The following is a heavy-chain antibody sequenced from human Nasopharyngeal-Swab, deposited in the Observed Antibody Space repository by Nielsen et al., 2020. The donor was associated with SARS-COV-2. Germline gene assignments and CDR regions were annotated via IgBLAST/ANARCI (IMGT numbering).Heavy chain of an antibody. Sequence: GESLKISCATSGFTFSSYAMSWVRQAPGKGLEWVSAISYTGGRTYYADSVKGRFTISREHSNSTLYLQMISLRPEDTAIYYCAKGDESSGIFDYWGQGTLVTVSS. CDR1: GFTFSSYA. D-gene: IGHD3-22*01. CDR3: AKGDESSGIFDY. J-gene: IGHJ4*02. V-gene: IGHV3-23*01. CDR2: ISYTGGRT.